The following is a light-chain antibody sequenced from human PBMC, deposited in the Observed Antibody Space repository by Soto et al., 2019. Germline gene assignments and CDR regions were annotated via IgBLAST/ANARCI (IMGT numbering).Light chain of an antibody. J-gene: IGKJ5*01. V-gene: IGKV3-15*01. CDR2: GAS. CDR1: QSVSSS. Sequence: EIVMTQSPATLSVSPGERATLSCRASQSVSSSLAWYQQKPGQAPRLLIYGASTRATGIPARFSGSGSGTEFTLIISSLQSEDFAVYYCQQYGSSPRISFGQGTRLEIK. CDR3: QQYGSSPRIS.